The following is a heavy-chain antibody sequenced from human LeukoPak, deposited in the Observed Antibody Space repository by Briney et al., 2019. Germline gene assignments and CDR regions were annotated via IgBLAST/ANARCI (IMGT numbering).Heavy chain of an antibody. Sequence: PSETLSLTCTVSGGSISIYYWKWIRQPAGKGLEWIGRIFTSGITNYDPSLKSRVTMSVDTSKNQFSLNLSSVTAADTAVYYCARESLGNYYNPLGYMDVWGKGTTVTVSS. V-gene: IGHV4-4*07. CDR3: ARESLGNYYNPLGYMDV. J-gene: IGHJ6*03. CDR1: GGSISIYY. D-gene: IGHD3-10*01. CDR2: IFTSGIT.